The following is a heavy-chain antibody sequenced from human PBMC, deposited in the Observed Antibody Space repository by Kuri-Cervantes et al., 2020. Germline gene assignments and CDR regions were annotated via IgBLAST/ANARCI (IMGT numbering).Heavy chain of an antibody. CDR2: IYYSGST. CDR1: GGSISSSNW. J-gene: IGHJ5*02. D-gene: IGHD2-2*01. V-gene: IGHV4-4*02. Sequence: SETLSLTCAVSGGSISSSNWWSWVRQPPGKGLEWIGSIYYSGSTYYNPSLKSRVTISLDTSENQFSLKLSSVTAADTAVYYCARGGRKYCSSTSCYLQNWFDPWGQGTLVTVSS. CDR3: ARGGRKYCSSTSCYLQNWFDP.